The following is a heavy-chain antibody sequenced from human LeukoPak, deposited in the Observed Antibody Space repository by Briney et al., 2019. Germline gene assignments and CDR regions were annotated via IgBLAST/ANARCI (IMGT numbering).Heavy chain of an antibody. V-gene: IGHV3-20*04. CDR2: INWNGGST. CDR1: GFTFDDYG. CDR3: ARGGPAAGRFDY. D-gene: IGHD6-13*01. Sequence: PGGSLRLSCAASGFTFDDYGMSWVRQAPGKGLEWVSGINWNGGSTGYADSVKGRFTISRDNSKNTLYLQMNSLRAEDTAVYYCARGGPAAGRFDYWGQGTLVTVSS. J-gene: IGHJ4*02.